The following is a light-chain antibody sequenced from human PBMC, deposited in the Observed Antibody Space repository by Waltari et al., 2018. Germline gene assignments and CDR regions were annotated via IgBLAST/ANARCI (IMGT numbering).Light chain of an antibody. V-gene: IGLV2-14*01. CDR2: EVS. Sequence: QSALAQPASVSGSPGQSLAISCPGTSSDIGNYNYVSWYQQHPGKAPKLILYEVSDRPSGVSRRFSGSKSGNKATLTISGLQADDEADYYCSSYTNRATLRVFGTGTKVTVL. CDR1: SSDIGNYNY. J-gene: IGLJ1*01. CDR3: SSYTNRATLRV.